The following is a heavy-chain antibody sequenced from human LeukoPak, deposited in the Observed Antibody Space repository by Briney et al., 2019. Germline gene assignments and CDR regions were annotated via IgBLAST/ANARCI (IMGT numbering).Heavy chain of an antibody. CDR3: AREAYCSSTSCHHYFDY. D-gene: IGHD2-2*01. CDR2: ISSSSSYI. J-gene: IGHJ4*02. Sequence: GGSLRLSCAASGFTFSSYSMNWVRQAPGKGLEWVSSISSSSSYIYYADSVKGRFTISRDNAKNSLYLQMNSLRAEDTAVYYCAREAYCSSTSCHHYFDYWGQGTLVTVSS. CDR1: GFTFSSYS. V-gene: IGHV3-21*01.